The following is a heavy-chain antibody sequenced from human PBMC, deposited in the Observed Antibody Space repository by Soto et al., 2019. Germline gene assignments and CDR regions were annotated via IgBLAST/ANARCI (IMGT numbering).Heavy chain of an antibody. Sequence: EVHLVESGGGVDQPGGSLRLSCAASGFTFSSYYMNWVRQAPGKRLVWVARITSDGRSTTYADSVKGRFTIARDNAKNSLYLQMNSLRAEGTAVYSCARERGGGFGDVWGQGTTVTVSS. D-gene: IGHD3-10*01. J-gene: IGHJ6*02. CDR1: GFTFSSYY. V-gene: IGHV3-74*01. CDR2: ITSDGRST. CDR3: ARERGGGFGDV.